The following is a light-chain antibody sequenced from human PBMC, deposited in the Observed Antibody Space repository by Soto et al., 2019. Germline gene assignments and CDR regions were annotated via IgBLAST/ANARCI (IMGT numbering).Light chain of an antibody. CDR2: DAS. CDR1: QGISNY. CDR3: QKYNSVPT. J-gene: IGKJ4*01. Sequence: DVQTTECPPSLSASVGDRVTISCRASQGISNYVAWYQQKPGKVPKLLIDDASTLQSGVPSRFSGSGSGTDFTLTIISLQPEDVATYYCQKYNSVPTFGGGTKVEIK. V-gene: IGKV1-27*01.